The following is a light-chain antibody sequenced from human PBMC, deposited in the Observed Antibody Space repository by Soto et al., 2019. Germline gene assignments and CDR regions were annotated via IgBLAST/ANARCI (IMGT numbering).Light chain of an antibody. J-gene: IGLJ3*02. Sequence: QSVLPQPASVSGSPGQSITISCTGTSSDVGGYNYVSWYQQHPGKAPKLMIYEVTNRPSGVSTRFSGSKSGNTASLTISGLQAEDEADYYCSLYTSSNSRVFGGGTQLTVL. CDR1: SSDVGGYNY. CDR3: SLYTSSNSRV. CDR2: EVT. V-gene: IGLV2-14*01.